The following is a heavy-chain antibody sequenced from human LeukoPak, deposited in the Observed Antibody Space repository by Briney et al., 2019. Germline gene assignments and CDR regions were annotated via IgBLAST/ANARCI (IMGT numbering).Heavy chain of an antibody. D-gene: IGHD3-9*01. V-gene: IGHV3-23*01. CDR2: ISGSGGST. Sequence: GGSLRLTCVASGFSFSSYAMSWVRQAPGKGLEWVSAISGSGGSTYYADSVKGRFTISRDNSKNTLYLQMNSLRAEDTAVYYCAKEDWTYDILTGYFDYWGQGTLVAVSS. CDR3: AKEDWTYDILTGYFDY. CDR1: GFSFSSYA. J-gene: IGHJ4*02.